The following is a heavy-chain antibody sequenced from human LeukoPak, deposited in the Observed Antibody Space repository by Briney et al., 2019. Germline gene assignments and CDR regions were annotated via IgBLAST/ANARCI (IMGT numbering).Heavy chain of an antibody. Sequence: SVKVSCKASGGTFSSYAISWVRQAPGQGLEWMGGIIPIFGTANYAQKFQGRVTITADESTSTAYMELSSLRSEDTAVYYCARGTPDTSCCAFDIWGQGTMVTVSS. CDR3: ARGTPDTSCCAFDI. J-gene: IGHJ3*02. D-gene: IGHD5-18*01. CDR2: IIPIFGTA. V-gene: IGHV1-69*13. CDR1: GGTFSSYA.